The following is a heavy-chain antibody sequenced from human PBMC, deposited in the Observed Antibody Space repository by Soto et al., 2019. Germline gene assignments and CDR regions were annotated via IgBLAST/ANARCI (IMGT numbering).Heavy chain of an antibody. V-gene: IGHV4-59*01. CDR3: AGDYASGSYRFDY. Sequence: WETLSLTCTVSTASISSYSWSWIRQPPGKGLEWIGYAYNSGSTIYNPSLKSRVTISLDTSKNQFSLRLTSVTAADTAVYYCAGDYASGSYRFDYWGQGALVTVSS. CDR1: TASISSYS. J-gene: IGHJ4*02. CDR2: AYNSGST. D-gene: IGHD3-10*01.